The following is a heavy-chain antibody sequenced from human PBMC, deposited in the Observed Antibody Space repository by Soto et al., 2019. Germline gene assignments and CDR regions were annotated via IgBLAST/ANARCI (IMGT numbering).Heavy chain of an antibody. CDR2: IKSDGSGT. CDR3: VRGDGDYHDGNGSLGRH. CDR1: GFTFSSYW. V-gene: IGHV3-74*01. D-gene: IGHD3-22*01. J-gene: IGHJ4*02. Sequence: EVQLVESGGGSVQPGGSLRLSCAASGFTFSSYWMHWVRQAPGKGLVWVSRIKSDGSGTYYAGSVKGRLTISRDNAKNPLYLQMTRVRAEDTAVDYCVRGDGDYHDGNGSLGRHWGQGPLVTVAS.